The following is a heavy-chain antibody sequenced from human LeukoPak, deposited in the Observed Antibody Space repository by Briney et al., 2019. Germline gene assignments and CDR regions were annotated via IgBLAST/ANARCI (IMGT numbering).Heavy chain of an antibody. CDR2: ISDYNSNT. Sequence: ASVKVSCKTSGYTFTTYAISWVRQAPGQGLEWMGGISDYNSNTDFAQNLQGRLTMTTDTSTSTAYMELRSLRSDDTAMYYCARRSAAGYYFDHWGQGTLVTVSS. CDR3: ARRSAAGYYFDH. D-gene: IGHD6-13*01. J-gene: IGHJ4*02. V-gene: IGHV1-18*01. CDR1: GYTFTTYA.